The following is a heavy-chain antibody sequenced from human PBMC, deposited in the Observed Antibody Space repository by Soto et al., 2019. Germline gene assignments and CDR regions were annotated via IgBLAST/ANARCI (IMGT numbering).Heavy chain of an antibody. CDR1: GFTFSSYA. CDR3: AKDLEQIAAAGILLISANDY. D-gene: IGHD6-13*01. J-gene: IGHJ4*02. CDR2: ISGSGGST. Sequence: GGSLRLSCAASGFTFSSYAMSWVRQAPGKGLEWVSAISGSGGSTYYADSVKGRFTISRDNSKNTLYLQMNSLRAEDTAVYYCAKDLEQIAAAGILLISANDYWGQGTLVTVPQ. V-gene: IGHV3-23*01.